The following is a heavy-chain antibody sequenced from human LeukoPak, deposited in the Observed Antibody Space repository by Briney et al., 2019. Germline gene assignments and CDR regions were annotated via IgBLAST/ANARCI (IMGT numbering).Heavy chain of an antibody. CDR1: GGSISIYY. Sequence: SETLSLTCTVSGGSISIYYWSWIRKPPGKGLEGLGYIYYTGSTNYNPSLKSRVTNSVNTSKKHFSLKLSSFTASDTAVYYCARVRQGSALLDYWGQGTLVTVSS. V-gene: IGHV4-59*01. J-gene: IGHJ4*02. CDR3: ARVRQGSALLDY. D-gene: IGHD1-26*01. CDR2: IYYTGST.